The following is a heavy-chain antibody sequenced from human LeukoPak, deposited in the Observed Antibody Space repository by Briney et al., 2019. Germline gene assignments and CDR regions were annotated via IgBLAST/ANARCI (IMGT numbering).Heavy chain of an antibody. V-gene: IGHV1-2*02. J-gene: IGHJ3*01. D-gene: IGHD5-12*01. Sequence: AVTVPCQACGFTFLRHYLYRLGQAPRQRREGMGGISLNSGGTKYAQKFQGRVTMIRDSSISTAYMELSRLRSDDTAVYYCAKDRARVGTMVDGFDVWGQGTMVSVSS. CDR3: AKDRARVGTMVDGFDV. CDR1: GFTFLRHY. CDR2: ISLNSGGT.